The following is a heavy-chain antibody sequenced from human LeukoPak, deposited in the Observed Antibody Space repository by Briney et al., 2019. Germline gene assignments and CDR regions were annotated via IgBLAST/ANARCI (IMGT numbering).Heavy chain of an antibody. V-gene: IGHV4-61*01. CDR3: ASNYYGSGSLDY. Sequence: SETLSLTCTVSGDSVSSGSYYWSWIRQPPGKGLEWIGYIYYSGSTNYNPSLKSRVTISVDTSKNQFSVKLSSVTAADTAVYYCASNYYGSGSLDYWGQGNLVTVSS. D-gene: IGHD3-10*01. CDR2: IYYSGST. CDR1: GDSVSSGSYY. J-gene: IGHJ4*02.